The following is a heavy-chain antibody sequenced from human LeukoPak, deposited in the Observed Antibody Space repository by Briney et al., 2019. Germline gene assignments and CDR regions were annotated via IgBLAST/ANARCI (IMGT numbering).Heavy chain of an antibody. CDR1: GFTFSSCA. Sequence: PGGSLRLSCAASGFTFSSCAMSWVRQAPGKGLEWVSGISGSGHTTYYADSVKGRFTISRDNSKNTLYLQMNSLRADDTAVYYCARGRLGATYWGQGTPVTVSS. CDR3: ARGRLGATY. D-gene: IGHD1-26*01. V-gene: IGHV3-23*01. CDR2: ISGSGHTT. J-gene: IGHJ4*02.